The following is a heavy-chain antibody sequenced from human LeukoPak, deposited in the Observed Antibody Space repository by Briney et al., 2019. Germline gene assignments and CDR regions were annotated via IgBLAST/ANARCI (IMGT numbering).Heavy chain of an antibody. D-gene: IGHD3-9*01. Sequence: ASVKVSCKASGYTFTGYYMHWVRQAPGQGLEWMGWINPNSGGTNYAQKFQGRVTMTRDTSISTAYMELSRLRSDDTAVYYCARGFRYFDWLLYVRASYYCGMDVWGQGTTVTVSS. V-gene: IGHV1-2*02. CDR1: GYTFTGYY. CDR3: ARGFRYFDWLLYVRASYYCGMDV. CDR2: INPNSGGT. J-gene: IGHJ6*02.